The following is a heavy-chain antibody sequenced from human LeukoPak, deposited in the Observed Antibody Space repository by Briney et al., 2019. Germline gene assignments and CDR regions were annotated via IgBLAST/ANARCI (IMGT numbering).Heavy chain of an antibody. CDR2: IYYSGST. Sequence: SETLSLTCTVSGGSLSSYYWSWIRQPPGKGLEWIGYIYYSGSTNYNPSLKSRVTISVDTSKNQFSLKLSSVTAADTAVYYCARLGAYGSGTDYWGQGTLVTVSS. CDR3: ARLGAYGSGTDY. V-gene: IGHV4-59*08. CDR1: GGSLSSYY. D-gene: IGHD3-10*01. J-gene: IGHJ4*02.